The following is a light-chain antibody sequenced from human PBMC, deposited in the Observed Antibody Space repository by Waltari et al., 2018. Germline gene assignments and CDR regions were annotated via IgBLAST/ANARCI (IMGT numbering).Light chain of an antibody. V-gene: IGLV6-57*02. CDR2: ADD. CDR1: NGYIATNY. CDR3: QSYDSTTVV. Sequence: FMLTQPHSVSESPGKTVIISCTGSNGYIATNYVQWYQQRPGSAPITVIHADDQRPSGGPARFSGSIDSASTSDSLTISGLQTEDEGDYYCQSYDSTTVVFGGGTKLTVL. J-gene: IGLJ2*01.